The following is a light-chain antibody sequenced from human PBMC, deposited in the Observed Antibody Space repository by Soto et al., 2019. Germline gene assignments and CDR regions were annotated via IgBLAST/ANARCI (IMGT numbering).Light chain of an antibody. CDR2: DTS. V-gene: IGKV3-20*01. J-gene: IGKJ1*01. Sequence: VGLSQSPGSLSLSPGERATLSCRASQSVSSSHLAWYQQKRGQAPRLLIYDTSTRATGIPDRFSGSGSGTDFTLTISRLEPEDFAVYHCQQYGASPWTFGQGTKVDIK. CDR3: QQYGASPWT. CDR1: QSVSSSH.